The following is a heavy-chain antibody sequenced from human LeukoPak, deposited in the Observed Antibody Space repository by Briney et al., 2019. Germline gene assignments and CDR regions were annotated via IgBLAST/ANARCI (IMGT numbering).Heavy chain of an antibody. CDR3: LRGDRRDY. J-gene: IGHJ4*02. CDR1: GFTFRSYG. CDR2: IKEDGSEK. V-gene: IGHV3-7*01. Sequence: GGSLRLSCAASGFTFRSYGMSWVRQAPGKGPEWVANIKEDGSEKYYVASVKGRFTISRDNAKNSLSLQMNSLRAEDTAVYYCLRGDRRDYWGQGTLVTVSS.